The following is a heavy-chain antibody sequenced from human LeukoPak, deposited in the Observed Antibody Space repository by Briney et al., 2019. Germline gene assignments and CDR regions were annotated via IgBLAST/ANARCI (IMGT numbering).Heavy chain of an antibody. CDR2: INPNSGGT. J-gene: IGHJ5*02. Sequence: ASVKVSCKASGYTFTGYYMQWVRQAPGQGLEWMGWINPNSGGTNYAQKFQGRVTMTRDTSISTAYMELSRLRSDDTAVYYCARSAELSGSGSYVSDWFDPWGQGTLVIVSS. CDR1: GYTFTGYY. V-gene: IGHV1-2*02. D-gene: IGHD3-10*01. CDR3: ARSAELSGSGSYVSDWFDP.